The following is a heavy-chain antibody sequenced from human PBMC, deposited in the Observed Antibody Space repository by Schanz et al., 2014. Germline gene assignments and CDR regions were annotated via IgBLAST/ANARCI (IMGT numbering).Heavy chain of an antibody. D-gene: IGHD5-12*01. CDR1: GFTVNTNY. Sequence: EVQLVESGGGLIQPWGSPRLSCAVSGFTVNTNYMSWVRQAPGKGLEWISSMYINSGSTQYADSVKGRFIISRDSSKNTLFLQMNSLRAEDTAVYFCARDGGRDGYNLAFDVWGQGTLVTVSS. J-gene: IGHJ3*01. V-gene: IGHV3-53*01. CDR2: MYINSGST. CDR3: ARDGGRDGYNLAFDV.